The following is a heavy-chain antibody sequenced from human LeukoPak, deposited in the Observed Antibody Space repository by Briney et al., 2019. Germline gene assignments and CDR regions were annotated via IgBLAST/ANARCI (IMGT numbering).Heavy chain of an antibody. J-gene: IGHJ4*02. CDR2: ISGSGSST. Sequence: PGGSLRLSCAASGFTFSSYAMSWVRQAPGKGLEWVSVISGSGSSTYYADSVEGRFTISRDNSKNTLYLQMNSLRAEDTAVYYCATSFGPVIAAAGTGADWGQGTLVTVSS. CDR1: GFTFSSYA. D-gene: IGHD6-13*01. V-gene: IGHV3-23*01. CDR3: ATSFGPVIAAAGTGAD.